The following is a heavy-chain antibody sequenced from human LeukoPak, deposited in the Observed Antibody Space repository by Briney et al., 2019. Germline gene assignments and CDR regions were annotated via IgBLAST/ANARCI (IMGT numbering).Heavy chain of an antibody. V-gene: IGHV3-48*04. Sequence: GGSLRLSCAASGFTFSSYSMNWVRQAPGKGLEWVSYISSSGSTIYYADSVKGRFTISRDNAKNSLYLQMNSLRAEDTAVYYCASDYGGRYYFDYWGQGTLVTVSS. CDR3: ASDYGGRYYFDY. CDR2: ISSSGSTI. CDR1: GFTFSSYS. D-gene: IGHD4-23*01. J-gene: IGHJ4*02.